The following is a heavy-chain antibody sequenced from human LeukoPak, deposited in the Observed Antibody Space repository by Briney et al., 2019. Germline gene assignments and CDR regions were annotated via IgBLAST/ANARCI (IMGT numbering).Heavy chain of an antibody. Sequence: PGGSLRLSCAASGFTFDDYAMHWVRQAPGKGLEWVSGISWNSGSIGYADSVKGRFTISRDNAKNSLYLQMNSLRAEDTAVYYCARARSTVSGGGDFDYWGQGTLVTVSS. V-gene: IGHV3-9*01. J-gene: IGHJ4*02. D-gene: IGHD4-17*01. CDR3: ARARSTVSGGGDFDY. CDR1: GFTFDDYA. CDR2: ISWNSGSI.